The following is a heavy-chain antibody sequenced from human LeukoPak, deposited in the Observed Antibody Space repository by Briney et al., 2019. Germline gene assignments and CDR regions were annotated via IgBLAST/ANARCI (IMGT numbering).Heavy chain of an antibody. V-gene: IGHV3-21*04. Sequence: PGGSLRLSCAASGFTFSSYSMNWVRQAPGKGLEWVSSISSSSSYIYYADSVKGRFTISRDNAKKSLFLQMNSLRAEDTAVYYCARVPMVQGVNVDPCDYWGQGTPVTVSS. CDR3: ARVPMVQGVNVDPCDY. D-gene: IGHD3-10*01. CDR1: GFTFSSYS. J-gene: IGHJ4*02. CDR2: ISSSSSYI.